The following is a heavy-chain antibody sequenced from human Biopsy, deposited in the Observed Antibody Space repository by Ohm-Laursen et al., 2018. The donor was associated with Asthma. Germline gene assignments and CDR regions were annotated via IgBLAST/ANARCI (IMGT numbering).Heavy chain of an antibody. V-gene: IGHV1-69*13. CDR3: ARCQVGYSSGWSLLLKKIYYSGMDV. CDR2: IMTVFGTT. CDR1: GGTFSNFA. Sequence: GASVKVSCNVPGGTFSNFAISWVRQAPGQGLEWLGGIMTVFGTTNYAQKLQGRVTITADESTSTAYMEVTSLRSEDTAIYYCARCQVGYSSGWSLLLKKIYYSGMDVWGQGTAVTVSS. J-gene: IGHJ6*02. D-gene: IGHD6-19*01.